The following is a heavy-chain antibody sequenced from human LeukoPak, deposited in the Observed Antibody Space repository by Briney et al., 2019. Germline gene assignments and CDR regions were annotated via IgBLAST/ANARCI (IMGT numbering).Heavy chain of an antibody. CDR3: ARGVRDSGYDSNWFDP. Sequence: SQTLSLTCTVSGGSISSGDYYWSWIRHPPGKGLEWIGYIYYSGSTYYNPSLKSRVTISVDTSKNQFSLKLSSVTAADTAVYYCARGVRDSGYDSNWFDPWGQGTLVTVSS. J-gene: IGHJ5*02. CDR1: GGSISSGDYY. V-gene: IGHV4-30-4*01. CDR2: IYYSGST. D-gene: IGHD5-12*01.